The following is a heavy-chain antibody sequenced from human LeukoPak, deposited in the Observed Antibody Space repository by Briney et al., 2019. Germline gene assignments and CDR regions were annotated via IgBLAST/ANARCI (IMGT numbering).Heavy chain of an antibody. V-gene: IGHV3-30*04. J-gene: IGHJ5*02. CDR2: ISYDGSNK. Sequence: SGRSLRLSCAASGFTFSSYAMHWVRQAPGKGLEWVAVISYDGSNKYYADSVKGRFTISRDNSKNTLYLQMNSLRAEDTAVYYCARDRGHYGDYLVWFDPWGQGTLVTASS. D-gene: IGHD4-17*01. CDR3: ARDRGHYGDYLVWFDP. CDR1: GFTFSSYA.